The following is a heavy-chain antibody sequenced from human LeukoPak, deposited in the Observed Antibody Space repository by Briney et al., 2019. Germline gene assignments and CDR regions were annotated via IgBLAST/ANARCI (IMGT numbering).Heavy chain of an antibody. J-gene: IGHJ3*02. Sequence: PSETLSLTCTVSGGSISSYYWSWIRQPPGKGLEWIGYIYYSGSTNYNPSLKSRVTISVDTSKNQFSLKLSSVTAADTAVYYCARPTVTALRAFDIWGQGTMVTVSS. D-gene: IGHD4-11*01. CDR2: IYYSGST. V-gene: IGHV4-59*01. CDR1: GGSISSYY. CDR3: ARPTVTALRAFDI.